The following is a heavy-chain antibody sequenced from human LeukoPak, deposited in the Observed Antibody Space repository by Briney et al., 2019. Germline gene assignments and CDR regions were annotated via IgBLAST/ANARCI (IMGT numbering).Heavy chain of an antibody. Sequence: AASVKVSCKASGYTFTDYYLHWVRQAPCQGLEWMGWINSNSGRTHYIQDFQGRVTMTRDTSISTAYMEVSRLRSDDTAVYYCARGGKYGCSGGSCYADSWGQGTLVTVSS. CDR1: GYTFTDYY. CDR3: ARGGKYGCSGGSCYADS. J-gene: IGHJ5*01. D-gene: IGHD2-15*01. V-gene: IGHV1-2*02. CDR2: INSNSGRT.